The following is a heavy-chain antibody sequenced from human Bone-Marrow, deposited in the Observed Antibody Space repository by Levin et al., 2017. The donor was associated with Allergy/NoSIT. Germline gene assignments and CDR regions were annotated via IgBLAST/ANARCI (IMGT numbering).Heavy chain of an antibody. CDR1: GFTFSSYW. CDR3: ARGIAVAGTWRRDQSYNWFDP. Sequence: GESLKISCAASGFTFSSYWMSWVRQAPGKGLEWVANIKQDGSEKYYVDSVKGRFTISRDNAKNSLYLQMNSLRAEDTAVYYCARGIAVAGTWRRDQSYNWFDPWGQGTLVTVSS. V-gene: IGHV3-7*04. CDR2: IKQDGSEK. J-gene: IGHJ5*02. D-gene: IGHD6-19*01.